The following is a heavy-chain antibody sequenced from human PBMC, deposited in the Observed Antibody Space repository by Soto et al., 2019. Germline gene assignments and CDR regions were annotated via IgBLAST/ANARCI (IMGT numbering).Heavy chain of an antibody. D-gene: IGHD3-16*01. J-gene: IGHJ5*02. CDR1: GYSFTNNY. CDR2: MNPGSGDT. Sequence: VRVSCKASGYSFTNNYVSWVRQATGQGLEWMGWMNPGSGDTGYAQKFQGRVTMTRDISIATAYMELSSLRSDDTAIYYCARMETFGSLNWFDPWGQGTLVTVSS. V-gene: IGHV1-8*01. CDR3: ARMETFGSLNWFDP.